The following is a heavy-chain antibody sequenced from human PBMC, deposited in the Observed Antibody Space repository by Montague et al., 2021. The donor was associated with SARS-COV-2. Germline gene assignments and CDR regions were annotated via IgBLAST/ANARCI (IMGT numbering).Heavy chain of an antibody. V-gene: IGHV4-59*01. CDR2: IYYSGST. CDR1: GGSISSYY. CDR3: ARVPRNYDFWSGFYDAFDI. D-gene: IGHD3-3*01. Sequence: SETLSLTCTVSGGSISSYYWSWIRQPPGKGLEWIGYIYYSGSTNYNPSLKSRVTIPVDTSKNQFSLKLSSVTAADTAVYYCARVPRNYDFWSGFYDAFDIWGQGTMVTVSS. J-gene: IGHJ3*02.